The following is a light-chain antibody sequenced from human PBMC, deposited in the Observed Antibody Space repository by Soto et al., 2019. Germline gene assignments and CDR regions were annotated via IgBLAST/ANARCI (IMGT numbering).Light chain of an antibody. V-gene: IGKV1-39*01. CDR3: QQSYKSPFT. CDR2: AAS. J-gene: IGKJ3*01. CDR1: QSISRY. Sequence: DRVTITCRASQSISRYLNWYQQKPGKAPKLLIYAASILQSGVPSRFSGSESGTDFTLTISSLQPEDIATYFCQQSYKSPFTFGPGTKVDIK.